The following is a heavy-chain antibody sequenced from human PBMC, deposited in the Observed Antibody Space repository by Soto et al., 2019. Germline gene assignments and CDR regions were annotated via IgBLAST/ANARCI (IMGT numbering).Heavy chain of an antibody. V-gene: IGHV3-53*01. CDR1: GFTVSSNY. D-gene: IGHD6-19*01. Sequence: GGSLRLSCAASGFTVSSNYMSWVRQAPGKGLEWVSVIYSGGSTYYADSVEGRFTISRDNSKNTLYLQMNSLRAEDTAVYYCAREGSSGLFDYWGQGTLVTVSS. CDR2: IYSGGST. CDR3: AREGSSGLFDY. J-gene: IGHJ4*02.